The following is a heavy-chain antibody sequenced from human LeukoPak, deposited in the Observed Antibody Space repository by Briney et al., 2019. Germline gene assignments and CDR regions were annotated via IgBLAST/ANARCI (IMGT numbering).Heavy chain of an antibody. CDR1: GYTFTDYF. V-gene: IGHV1-2*02. CDR2: INPNTGDT. Sequence: GASVKVSCKASGYTFTDYFLHWLRQAPGQGFEWMAWINPNTGDTNYTHNFQGRVTMTRDTSISTAYMELSNLRSDDTAVYYCVSPSNVFAWGQGTLVTVSS. CDR3: VSPSNVFA. J-gene: IGHJ5*02. D-gene: IGHD4-11*01.